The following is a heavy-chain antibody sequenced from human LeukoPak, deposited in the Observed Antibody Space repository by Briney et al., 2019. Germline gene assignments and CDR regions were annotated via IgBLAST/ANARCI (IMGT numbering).Heavy chain of an antibody. J-gene: IGHJ4*02. CDR3: ARLSGYSYAFFDY. Sequence: GGSLRLSCAASGFTFSSYAMHWVRQAPGKGLEWVAVMSYDGSNKYYADSVKGRFTISRDNSKNTLYLQMNSLRAEDTAVYYCARLSGYSYAFFDYWGQGTLVTVSS. D-gene: IGHD5-18*01. CDR2: MSYDGSNK. CDR1: GFTFSSYA. V-gene: IGHV3-30*14.